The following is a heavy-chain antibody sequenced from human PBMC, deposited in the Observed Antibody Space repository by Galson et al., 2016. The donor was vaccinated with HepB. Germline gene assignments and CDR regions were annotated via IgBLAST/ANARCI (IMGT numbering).Heavy chain of an antibody. CDR2: IIPIFGAA. CDR3: ARDGTDCSGGSCYSD. CDR1: GGTFSSYA. Sequence: SVKVSCKASGGTFSSYAIGWVRQAPGQGLEWMGGIIPIFGAANYAQKFQGRVTITADGSTSTAYMELSSLRSEDTAVYYCARDGTDCSGGSCYSDWGQGTLVTVSS. J-gene: IGHJ4*02. V-gene: IGHV1-69*13. D-gene: IGHD2-15*01.